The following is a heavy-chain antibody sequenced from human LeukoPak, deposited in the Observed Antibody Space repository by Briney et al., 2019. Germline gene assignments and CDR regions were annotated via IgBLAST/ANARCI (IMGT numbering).Heavy chain of an antibody. J-gene: IGHJ4*02. V-gene: IGHV3-7*01. D-gene: IGHD3-10*01. CDR3: ARDLDGSGSYYY. Sequence: PGVSLRLSCAASGFTFSSFWMIWVRPAMEKGRDCVANIKQDGSAKYYVDSVKGRFTISRDNAENSLYLQMNSLRAEDTAVYYCARDLDGSGSYYYWGQGTLVTVSS. CDR2: IKQDGSAK. CDR1: GFTFSSFW.